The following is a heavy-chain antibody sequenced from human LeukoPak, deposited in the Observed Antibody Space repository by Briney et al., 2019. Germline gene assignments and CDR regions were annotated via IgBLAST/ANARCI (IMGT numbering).Heavy chain of an antibody. V-gene: IGHV3-48*01. CDR3: ARDPEWYDDFWSGCSDC. Sequence: GGSLRLSCAASGFTFSSYSMNWVRQAPGKGLEWVSYISSSSSTIYYADSVKGRFTISRDNAKNSLYLQMNSLRAEDTAVYYCARDPEWYDDFWSGCSDCWGQGTLVTVSA. J-gene: IGHJ4*02. D-gene: IGHD3-3*01. CDR2: ISSSSSTI. CDR1: GFTFSSYS.